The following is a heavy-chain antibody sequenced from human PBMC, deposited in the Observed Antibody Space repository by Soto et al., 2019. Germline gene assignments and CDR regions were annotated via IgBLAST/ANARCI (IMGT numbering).Heavy chain of an antibody. CDR3: AGVSSSIVVVPDYGMDV. CDR1: GYTFISHG. D-gene: IGHD2-15*01. Sequence: QVQLVQSGVEVKKPGASVKVSCKASGYTFISHGISWVRQAPGQGLEWMGWISGKNGNTNYAQKLQGRVTLTTDTSTSTAYMAQRSLRADDTSVYYCAGVSSSIVVVPDYGMDVWGQGTTVTVSS. CDR2: ISGKNGNT. J-gene: IGHJ6*02. V-gene: IGHV1-18*04.